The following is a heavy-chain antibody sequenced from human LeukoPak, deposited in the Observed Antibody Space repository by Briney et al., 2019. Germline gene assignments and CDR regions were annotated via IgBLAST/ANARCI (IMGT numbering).Heavy chain of an antibody. CDR2: IYTSGST. CDR3: ARDSYGYSDY. CDR1: GGSITSYY. J-gene: IGHJ4*02. D-gene: IGHD5-18*01. Sequence: ASETLSLTCSVSGGSITSYYWSWVRQPAGKGLEWIGRIYTSGSTNYNPSLKSRVTMSIDTSKNQFSLKLSSVTAADTAVYYCARDSYGYSDYWGQGTLVTVSS. V-gene: IGHV4-4*07.